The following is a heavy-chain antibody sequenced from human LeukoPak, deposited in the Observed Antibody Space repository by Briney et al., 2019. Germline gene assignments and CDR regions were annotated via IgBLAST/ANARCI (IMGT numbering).Heavy chain of an antibody. CDR3: ARLSDCSGGSCYSGWDYYYYMDV. CDR2: IYYSGST. D-gene: IGHD2-15*01. Sequence: SGTLSLTCTVSGGSISSYYWSWIRQPPGKGLEWIGYIYYSGSTNYNPSLKSRVTISVDTSKNQFSLKLSSVTAADTAVYYCARLSDCSGGSCYSGWDYYYYMDVWGKGTTVTVSS. J-gene: IGHJ6*03. V-gene: IGHV4-59*08. CDR1: GGSISSYY.